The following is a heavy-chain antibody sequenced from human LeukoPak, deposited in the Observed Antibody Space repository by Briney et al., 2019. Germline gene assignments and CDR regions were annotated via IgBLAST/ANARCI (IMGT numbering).Heavy chain of an antibody. CDR1: GGSFSGYY. CDR3: ARGPYGPPLDY. Sequence: PSETLSLTCAVYGGSFSGYYWSWLRQPPGKGLEWIGEINHSGSTNYNPSLKSRVTISVDTSKNQFSLKLSSVTAADTAVYYCARGPYGPPLDYWGQGTLVTVSS. J-gene: IGHJ4*02. V-gene: IGHV4-34*01. CDR2: INHSGST. D-gene: IGHD3-10*01.